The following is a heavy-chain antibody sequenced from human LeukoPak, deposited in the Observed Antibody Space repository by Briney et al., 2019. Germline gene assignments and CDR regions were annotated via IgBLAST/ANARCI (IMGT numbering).Heavy chain of an antibody. CDR3: ARDLGLWAFDI. Sequence: GGSLRLSCAASGLTFSSYCMNWVRQAPGKGLEWVSSISSSNSYINYADSVKGRFTISRDNAKNSLYVQMNSLRAEDTAVNYCARDLGLWAFDIWGQGTMVTVPS. D-gene: IGHD7-27*01. CDR1: GLTFSSYC. CDR2: ISSSNSYI. V-gene: IGHV3-21*01. J-gene: IGHJ3*02.